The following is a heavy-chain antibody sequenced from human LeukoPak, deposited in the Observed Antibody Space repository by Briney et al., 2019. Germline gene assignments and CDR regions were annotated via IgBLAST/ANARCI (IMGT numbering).Heavy chain of an antibody. CDR3: ARGRRITMVRGNHAFDY. CDR1: GESFSGYY. V-gene: IGHV4-34*01. D-gene: IGHD3-10*01. CDR2: INHSGST. Sequence: SETLSLTCAVYGESFSGYYWSWIRQPPGKGLEWIGEINHSGSTNYNPSLKSRVTISVDTSKNQFSLKLSSVTAADTAVYYCARGRRITMVRGNHAFDYWGQGTLVTVSS. J-gene: IGHJ4*02.